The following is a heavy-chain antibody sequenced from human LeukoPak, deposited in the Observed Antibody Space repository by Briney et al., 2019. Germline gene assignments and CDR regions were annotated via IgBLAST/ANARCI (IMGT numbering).Heavy chain of an antibody. D-gene: IGHD3-9*01. CDR3: AKVVDYDILTGDYSD. CDR2: ISGSCGST. J-gene: IGHJ4*02. CDR1: GFTFSSYA. V-gene: IGHV3-23*01. Sequence: GGSLRLSCEASGFTFSSYAMSWVRQAPGKGLEWVSIISGSCGSTYYADSVKGRFTISRDNSTNTLYLQMNSLRAEDTAVHYCAKVVDYDILTGDYSDWGQGTLVTVSS.